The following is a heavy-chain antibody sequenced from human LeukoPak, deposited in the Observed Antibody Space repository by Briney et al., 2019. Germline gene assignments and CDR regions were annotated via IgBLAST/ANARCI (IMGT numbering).Heavy chain of an antibody. Sequence: SETLSLTCAVSGGSISSGGYSWSWIRQPPGKGLEWIGEINHSGSTNYNPSLKSRVTISVDTSKNQFSLKLSSVTAADTAVYYCARAKVDGSSEVGFDPWGQGTLVTVSS. V-gene: IGHV4-34*01. CDR3: ARAKVDGSSEVGFDP. J-gene: IGHJ5*02. CDR1: GGSISSGGYS. D-gene: IGHD6-13*01. CDR2: INHSGST.